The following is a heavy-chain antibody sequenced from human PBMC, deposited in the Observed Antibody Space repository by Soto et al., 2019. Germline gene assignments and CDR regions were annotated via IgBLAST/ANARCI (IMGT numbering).Heavy chain of an antibody. CDR1: GGSFSGYY. D-gene: IGHD2-15*01. Sequence: QVQLQQWGAGLLKPSETLSLTCAVYGGSFSGYYWSWIRQPPGKGLELIGEINHSGRTNYNPSLKSRVTISVDTSKNQFSLKLSSVTAADTAVYYCARNYHRRYCSGGSCYSRDGFDIWGQGTMVTVSS. J-gene: IGHJ3*02. CDR2: INHSGRT. V-gene: IGHV4-34*01. CDR3: ARNYHRRYCSGGSCYSRDGFDI.